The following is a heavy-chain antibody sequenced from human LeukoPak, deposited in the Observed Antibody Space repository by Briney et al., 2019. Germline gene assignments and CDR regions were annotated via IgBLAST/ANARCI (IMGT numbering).Heavy chain of an antibody. CDR3: TRGGPAGITGTTGDY. CDR2: IWYDGTNI. CDR1: GLTFSGYG. Sequence: GRSLRLSCAASGLTFSGYGMHWVRQAPGKGLEWVAIIWYDGTNIHYADSVKGRFTISRDNRKNTLYLQMNSLRAEDTAVYYCTRGGPAGITGTTGDYWGQGTLVTVSS. J-gene: IGHJ4*02. V-gene: IGHV3-33*01. D-gene: IGHD1-7*01.